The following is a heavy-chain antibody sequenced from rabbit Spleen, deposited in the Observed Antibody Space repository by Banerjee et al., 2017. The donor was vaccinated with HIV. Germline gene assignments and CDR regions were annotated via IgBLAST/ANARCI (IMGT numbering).Heavy chain of an antibody. CDR2: IDYGSAST. CDR3: ARGGDSIGYVL. CDR1: GVDFSRYG. J-gene: IGHJ4*01. Sequence: QEQLEESGGGLVKPEGSLTLTCKASGVDFSRYGISWVRQAPGKGLEWIGYIDYGSASTFYATWAKGRFTISKTSSTTMTLQMTSLTAADTATYFCARGGDSIGYVLWGPGTLVTVS. D-gene: IGHD2-1*01. V-gene: IGHV1S45*01.